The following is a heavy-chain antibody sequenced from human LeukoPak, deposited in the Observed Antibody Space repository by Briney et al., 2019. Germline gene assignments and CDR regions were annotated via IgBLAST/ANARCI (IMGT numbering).Heavy chain of an antibody. CDR2: IKEDGSQQ. D-gene: IGHD3-10*01. Sequence: GGSLRLSCAASGFNFNINWMSWVRQAPGKGLEWVANIKEDGSQQNYVDSVKGRFTISGDNAKNSVYLQMNNLRADDTAVYYCAKDRVGGSYNYWGQGTLVTVSS. V-gene: IGHV3-7*01. CDR1: GFNFNINW. CDR3: AKDRVGGSYNY. J-gene: IGHJ4*02.